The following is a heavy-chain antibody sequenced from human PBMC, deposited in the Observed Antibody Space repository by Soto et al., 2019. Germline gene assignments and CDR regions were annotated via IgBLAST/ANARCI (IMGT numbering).Heavy chain of an antibody. CDR2: INPNSGGT. V-gene: IGHV1-2*04. Sequence: ASVKVSCKASGYTFTGCYMHWVRQAPGQGLEWMGWINPNSGGTNYAQKFQGWVTMTRDTSISTAYMELSRLRSDDTAVYYYARDPGVYYFDYWGQGTLVTVSS. CDR3: ARDPGVYYFDY. CDR1: GYTFTGCY. D-gene: IGHD2-8*01. J-gene: IGHJ4*02.